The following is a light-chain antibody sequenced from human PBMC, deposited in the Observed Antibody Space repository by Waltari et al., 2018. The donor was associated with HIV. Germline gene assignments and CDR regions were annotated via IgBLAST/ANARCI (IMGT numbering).Light chain of an antibody. Sequence: QSVVTQPPSVSGAPGQRITISCSGSSSNLGAGYDVHWYQQLPGTAPKVIIYDNNKRPSGVPDRFSGSKSGTSASLAITGLQAEDEADYYCTSYGGSDNYVLFGGGTKLTVL. CDR3: TSYGGSDNYVL. V-gene: IGLV1-40*01. J-gene: IGLJ2*01. CDR2: DNN. CDR1: SSNLGAGYD.